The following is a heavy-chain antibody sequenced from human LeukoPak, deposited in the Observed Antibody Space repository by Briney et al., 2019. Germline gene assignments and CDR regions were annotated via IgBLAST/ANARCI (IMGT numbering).Heavy chain of an antibody. J-gene: IGHJ4*02. D-gene: IGHD1-26*01. Sequence: PSETLSLTCAVYGGSFSGYYWSWIRQPPGKGLEWIGEINHSGSTNYNPSLKSRVTISVDTSKNQFSLKLSSVTAADTAVYYCARDKVKNGGASHFDYWGQGTLVTVSS. V-gene: IGHV4-34*01. CDR3: ARDKVKNGGASHFDY. CDR1: GGSFSGYY. CDR2: INHSGST.